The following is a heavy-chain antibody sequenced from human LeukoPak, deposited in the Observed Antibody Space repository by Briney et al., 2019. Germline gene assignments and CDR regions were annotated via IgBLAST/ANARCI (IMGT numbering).Heavy chain of an antibody. Sequence: SETLSLTCAVYGGSFSGYYWSWIRQPPGKGLEWIGEINHSGSTNYNPSLKSRVTISVDTSKNQFSLKLSSVTAADTAVYYCARGRIAAKRFDYWGQGTLVAVSS. J-gene: IGHJ4*02. D-gene: IGHD6-13*01. CDR2: INHSGST. CDR1: GGSFSGYY. CDR3: ARGRIAAKRFDY. V-gene: IGHV4-34*01.